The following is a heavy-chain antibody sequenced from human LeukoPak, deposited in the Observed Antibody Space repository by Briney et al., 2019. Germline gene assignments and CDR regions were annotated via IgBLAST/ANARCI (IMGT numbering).Heavy chain of an antibody. CDR3: AKGLKTAVGPYMGYHYYMDV. CDR1: GFTFSSYA. V-gene: IGHV3-64*01. J-gene: IGHJ6*03. D-gene: IGHD5-18*01. Sequence: GGSLRLSCAASGFTFSSYAMHWVRQAPGKGLEYVSAISSNGGSTYYANSVKGRFTISRDNSKNTLSLQMISLRAEDTALYYCAKGLKTAVGPYMGYHYYMDVWGKGTTVTVSS. CDR2: ISSNGGST.